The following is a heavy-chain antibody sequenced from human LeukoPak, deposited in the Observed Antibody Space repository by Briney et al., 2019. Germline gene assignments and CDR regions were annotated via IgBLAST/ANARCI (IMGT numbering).Heavy chain of an antibody. CDR2: ISYDGSNK. CDR1: GFTFSSYG. D-gene: IGHD4-17*01. Sequence: GGSLRLSCAASGFTFSSYGMQWVRQAPGKGLEWVAVISYDGSNKYYADSVKGRFTISRDNSKNTLYLQMNSLRAEDTAVYYCATHGDNGTFDYCGQGTLVTVSS. V-gene: IGHV3-30*03. J-gene: IGHJ4*02. CDR3: ATHGDNGTFDY.